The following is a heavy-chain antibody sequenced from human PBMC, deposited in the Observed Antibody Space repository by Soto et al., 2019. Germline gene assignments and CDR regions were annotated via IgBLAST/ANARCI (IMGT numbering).Heavy chain of an antibody. CDR2: IYPGDSDT. CDR3: ARHPAPGKKNYYGTDV. Sequence: PGESLKISCKGSGYSFTSYWIGWVRQMPGKGLEWMGIIYPGDSDTRYSPSFQGQVTISADKSISTAYLQWSSLKASDTAMYYCARHPAPGKKNYYGTDVWGQGTTVTVSS. V-gene: IGHV5-51*01. J-gene: IGHJ6*02. CDR1: GYSFTSYW.